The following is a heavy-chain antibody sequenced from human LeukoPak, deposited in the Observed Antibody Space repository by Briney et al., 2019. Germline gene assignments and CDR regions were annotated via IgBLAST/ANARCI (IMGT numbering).Heavy chain of an antibody. J-gene: IGHJ4*02. D-gene: IGHD3-16*01. Sequence: SETLSLTCSVSGGSISSYYWSWIRQPARKGREWIGRIYSSGSTNYNPSLKSRVTMSVDTSKNQFSLKLSSVTAADTAVYYCAGTAYHYFDYWGQGTLVTVSS. CDR1: GGSISSYY. CDR3: AGTAYHYFDY. V-gene: IGHV4-4*07. CDR2: IYSSGST.